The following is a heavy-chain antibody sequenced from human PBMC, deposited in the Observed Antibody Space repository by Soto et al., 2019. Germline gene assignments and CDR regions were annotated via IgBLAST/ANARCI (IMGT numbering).Heavy chain of an antibody. CDR3: ARDHITMVRRVIEYHGMDV. V-gene: IGHV4-59*01. Sequence: SETLSLTCTVSGDSISSYYWSWIRQPPGKGLEWIGYIYYTGSTHYSPSLKSRVTISVDTSKKQFSLRLKSVTAADTAVYYCARDHITMVRRVIEYHGMDVWGQGITVTVSS. J-gene: IGHJ6*02. CDR1: GDSISSYY. D-gene: IGHD3-10*01. CDR2: IYYTGST.